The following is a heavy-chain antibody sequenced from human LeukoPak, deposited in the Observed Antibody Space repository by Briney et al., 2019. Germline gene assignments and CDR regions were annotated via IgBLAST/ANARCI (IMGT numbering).Heavy chain of an antibody. V-gene: IGHV3-21*01. CDR3: ARGDRFADAGGVFDR. D-gene: IGHD2-2*01. CDR1: GFTFSSYN. J-gene: IGHJ3*01. Sequence: PGGSLRLSCAASGFTFSSYNMKWVRQAPGKGLEWVSSISSRSSYIFYADSVKGRFTISRDNAKKSLYLQMNSLRAEDTAVYYCARGDRFADAGGVFDRWGPGTMVTVSS. CDR2: ISSRSSYI.